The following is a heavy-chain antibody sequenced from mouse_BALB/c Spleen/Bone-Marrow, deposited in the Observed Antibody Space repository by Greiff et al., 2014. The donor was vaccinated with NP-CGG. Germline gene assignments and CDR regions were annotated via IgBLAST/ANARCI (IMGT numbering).Heavy chain of an antibody. CDR1: GYKFTDYE. Sequence: VQLQQSGAELVRPGASVTLSCKASGYKFTDYEMHWVKQTPVHGLEWIGFIDPETGGTAYNQNFKVKATLTADRSSTTAYMELRSLTSEDSAVYYCTREGIYFGYDVPMDYWGQGTSVTVSS. CDR3: TREGIYFGYDVPMDY. D-gene: IGHD2-2*01. CDR2: IDPETGGT. J-gene: IGHJ4*01. V-gene: IGHV1-15*01.